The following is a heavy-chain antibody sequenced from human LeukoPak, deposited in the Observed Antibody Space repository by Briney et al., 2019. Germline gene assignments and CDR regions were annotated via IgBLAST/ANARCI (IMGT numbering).Heavy chain of an antibody. CDR1: GFTFDDYA. CDR3: AKALAARPYYYYYYMDV. V-gene: IGHV3-9*01. CDR2: ISWNSGSI. Sequence: GGSLRLSCAASGFTFDDYAMHWVRRAPGKGLEWVSGISWNSGSIGYADSVKGRFTISRDNAKNSLYLQMNSLRAEDTALYYCAKALAARPYYYYYYMDVWGKGTTVTVSS. D-gene: IGHD6-6*01. J-gene: IGHJ6*03.